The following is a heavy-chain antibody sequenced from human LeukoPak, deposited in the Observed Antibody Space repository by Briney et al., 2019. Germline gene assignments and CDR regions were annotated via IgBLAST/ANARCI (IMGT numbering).Heavy chain of an antibody. CDR2: MNPNSGNT. V-gene: IGHV1-8*01. Sequence: ASVKVSCKASGYTFTSYDINWVRQATGQGLEWMGWMNPNSGNTGYAQKFQGRATMTRNTSISTAYMELSSLRSEDTAVYYCARIVAARQGYFQHWGQGTLVTVSS. J-gene: IGHJ1*01. CDR1: GYTFTSYD. D-gene: IGHD6-25*01. CDR3: ARIVAARQGYFQH.